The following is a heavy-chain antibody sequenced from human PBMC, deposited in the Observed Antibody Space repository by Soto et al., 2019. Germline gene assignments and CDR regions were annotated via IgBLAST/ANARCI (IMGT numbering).Heavy chain of an antibody. CDR3: ARQLIKAVAGRGFDFDI. V-gene: IGHV4-39*01. J-gene: IGHJ3*02. D-gene: IGHD6-19*01. CDR2: IYYSGST. CDR1: GGSISSSNYY. Sequence: SETLSLTCSVSGGSISSSNYYWGWIRQPPGKGLEWIGSIYYSGSTYYRSSLKSRVTISVGTPKTQFSLKMTSVTAADTAVYYCARQLIKAVAGRGFDFDIWGQGTMVTVSS.